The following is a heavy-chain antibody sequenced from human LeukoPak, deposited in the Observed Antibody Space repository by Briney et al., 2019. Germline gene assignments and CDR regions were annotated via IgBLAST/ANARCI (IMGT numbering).Heavy chain of an antibody. CDR3: ARGLRAAVFDI. J-gene: IGHJ3*02. D-gene: IGHD2-2*01. CDR1: GYTFTSYG. Sequence: ASVKVSCKASGYTFTSYGISWVRQAPGQGLEWMGWISAYNGATHYAQKLQGRVTMTTDTSTYTVYMEMRSLRSDDTAVYYRARGLRAAVFDIWGQGTMVTVSS. CDR2: ISAYNGAT. V-gene: IGHV1-18*01.